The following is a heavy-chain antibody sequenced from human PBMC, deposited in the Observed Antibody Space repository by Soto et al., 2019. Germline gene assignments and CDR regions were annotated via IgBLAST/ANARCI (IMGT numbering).Heavy chain of an antibody. CDR3: TTAAGTQYYYYYNLDV. CDR2: IKTKADGGAT. D-gene: IGHD1-1*01. V-gene: IGHV3-15*07. CDR1: GFTFSNAY. Sequence: EVQLVESGGGLVKPGGSLRLSCAASGFTFSNAYMNWVRQAPGKGLECVGRIKTKADGGATDYAAHGSDRFTISRDDSKNTLYLQMHSLKTDDTAVYYCTTAAGTQYYYYYNLDVWGQGATVAVSS. J-gene: IGHJ6*03.